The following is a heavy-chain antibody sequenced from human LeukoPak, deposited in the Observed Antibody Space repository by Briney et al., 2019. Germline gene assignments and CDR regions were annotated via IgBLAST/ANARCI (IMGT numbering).Heavy chain of an antibody. CDR1: GYTFTSYG. CDR2: INPDSGGT. Sequence: ASVKVSCKASGYTFTSYGISWVRQAPGQGLEWMGWINPDSGGTKYAQKFQGRVTMTRDTSISTAYMELSRLGSDDTAVYYCARRECSSTSCYPRADIWGQGTMVTVSS. J-gene: IGHJ3*02. D-gene: IGHD2-2*01. V-gene: IGHV1-2*02. CDR3: ARRECSSTSCYPRADI.